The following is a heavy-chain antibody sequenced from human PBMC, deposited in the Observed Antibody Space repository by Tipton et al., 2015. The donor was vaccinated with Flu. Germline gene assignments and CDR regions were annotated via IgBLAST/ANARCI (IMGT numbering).Heavy chain of an antibody. V-gene: IGHV4-4*07. J-gene: IGHJ4*02. CDR2: IYTSGTS. D-gene: IGHD3-10*01. Sequence: TLSLTCTASGGSMSSFYWSWIRQPAGKGLEFIGRIYTSGTSNYNPSLKSRVAMSIDTSKSQFFLKLKSVTAADTAIYYCARASGSGTYVIFDYWGQGTLVTVSS. CDR3: ARASGSGTYVIFDY. CDR1: GGSMSSFY.